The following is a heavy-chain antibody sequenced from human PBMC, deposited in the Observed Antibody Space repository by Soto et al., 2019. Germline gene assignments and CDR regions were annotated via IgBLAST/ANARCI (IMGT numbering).Heavy chain of an antibody. Sequence: QVQLVQSGAEVKKPGSSVKVSCKASGGTFSSYTISWVRQAPGQGLEWMGRIIPILGIANYAQKFQGRVTITADKSTSTAYMELSSLRSEDTAVYYCARLRDDYGDYERGSGAFDIWGQGTMVTVSS. D-gene: IGHD4-17*01. CDR3: ARLRDDYGDYERGSGAFDI. V-gene: IGHV1-69*02. CDR1: GGTFSSYT. CDR2: IIPILGIA. J-gene: IGHJ3*02.